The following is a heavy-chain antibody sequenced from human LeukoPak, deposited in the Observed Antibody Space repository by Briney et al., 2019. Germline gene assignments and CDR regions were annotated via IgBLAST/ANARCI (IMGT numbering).Heavy chain of an antibody. D-gene: IGHD3-22*01. J-gene: IGHJ4*02. CDR2: IYTSGST. Sequence: SETLSLTCSVSGGYISSGSYYWSWIRQPAGKGLEWIGRIYTSGSTNYNPSLKSRVTISVDTSKNQFSLKLSSVTAADTAVYYCARLLINYYDSEVQYYFDYWGQGTLVTVSS. CDR3: ARLLINYYDSEVQYYFDY. CDR1: GGYISSGSYY. V-gene: IGHV4-61*02.